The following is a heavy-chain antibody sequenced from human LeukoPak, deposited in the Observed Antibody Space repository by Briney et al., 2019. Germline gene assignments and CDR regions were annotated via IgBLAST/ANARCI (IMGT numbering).Heavy chain of an antibody. CDR2: ISYDGINK. V-gene: IGHV3-30-3*01. D-gene: IGHD2-21*02. CDR3: ARAFCGGDCYSEFDS. CDR1: GFINNYA. Sequence: GGSLRLSYAASGFINNYAMHWVRLAPGKGLEWVAVISYDGINKYYADSMEGRFTISRDISGNTLYLQMNSLRPEDTAVSYCARAFCGGDCYSEFDSWGQGTLVTVSS. J-gene: IGHJ5*01.